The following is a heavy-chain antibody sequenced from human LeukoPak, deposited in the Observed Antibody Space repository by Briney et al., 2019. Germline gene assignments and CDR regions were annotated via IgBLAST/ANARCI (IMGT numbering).Heavy chain of an antibody. Sequence: ASVKVSCKASGHTLTVHYIHWVRQGPGQGLEWLGWITLHSGDTHYAQKYQGRLTMTSDTSISTGYMELSRLQFDDTAVYYCAREGQVGLDNWGQGTLVTVSS. J-gene: IGHJ1*01. CDR3: AREGQVGLDN. V-gene: IGHV1-2*02. CDR2: ITLHSGDT. CDR1: GHTLTVHY. D-gene: IGHD1-26*01.